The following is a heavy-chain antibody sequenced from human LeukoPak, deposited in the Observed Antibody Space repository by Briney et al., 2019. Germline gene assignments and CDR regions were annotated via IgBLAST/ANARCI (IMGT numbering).Heavy chain of an antibody. CDR3: ARDMVRGVIIRGYYFDY. CDR2: IYSGGST. J-gene: IGHJ4*02. V-gene: IGHV3-66*01. D-gene: IGHD3-10*01. Sequence: PGGSLRLSCAASGFTVSSNYMSWVRQAPGKGLERVSVIYSGGSTYYADSVKGRFTISRDNSKNTLYLQMNSLRAEDTAVYYCARDMVRGVIIRGYYFDYWGQGTLVTVSS. CDR1: GFTVSSNY.